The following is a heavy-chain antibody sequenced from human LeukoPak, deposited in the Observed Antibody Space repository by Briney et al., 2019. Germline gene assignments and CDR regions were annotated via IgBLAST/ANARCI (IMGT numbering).Heavy chain of an antibody. CDR2: ISTSSSYI. V-gene: IGHV3-21*01. CDR3: AGGGGANISPSNWFDP. D-gene: IGHD3-16*01. J-gene: IGHJ5*02. Sequence: GGSLRLSCAASGLTFSSYNMNWVRQAPGKGLEWVSSISTSSSYIYYADSVKGRFTISRDNAKNSLYLQMNSLRAEDTAVYYCAGGGGANISPSNWFDPWGQGTLVTVSS. CDR1: GLTFSSYN.